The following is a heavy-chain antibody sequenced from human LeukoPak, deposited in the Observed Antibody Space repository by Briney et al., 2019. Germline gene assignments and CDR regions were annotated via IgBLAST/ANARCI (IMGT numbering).Heavy chain of an antibody. J-gene: IGHJ4*02. CDR2: ISSSSSTI. CDR1: GFTFSSYS. CDR3: AREYAYCGGGCHFDY. Sequence: GGSLRLSCAASGFTFSSYSMNWVRQAPGKGLEWVSYISSSSSTIYYADSVKGRFTISRDNAKNSLYLQMNSLRAEDTAVYYCAREYAYCGGGCHFDYWGQGTLVTVSS. D-gene: IGHD2-21*02. V-gene: IGHV3-48*01.